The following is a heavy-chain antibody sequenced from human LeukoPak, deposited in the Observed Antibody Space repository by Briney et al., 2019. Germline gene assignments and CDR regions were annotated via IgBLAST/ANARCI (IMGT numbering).Heavy chain of an antibody. J-gene: IGHJ4*02. D-gene: IGHD6-13*01. Sequence: SETLSLTCTVSGGSISSSSYYWGWIRQPPGKGLEWIGSIYYSGSTYYNPSLKSRVTISVDTSKNQFSLKLSSVTAADTAVYYCAREGSGSSSWYGGWGQGTLVTVSS. CDR2: IYYSGST. CDR3: AREGSGSSSWYGG. V-gene: IGHV4-39*07. CDR1: GGSISSSSYY.